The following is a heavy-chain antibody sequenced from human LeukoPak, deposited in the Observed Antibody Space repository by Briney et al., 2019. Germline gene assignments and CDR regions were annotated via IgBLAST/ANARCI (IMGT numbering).Heavy chain of an antibody. D-gene: IGHD1-26*01. Sequence: GGSLRLSCAASGFTFSSYGMHWVRQAPGKGLEWVAVISYDGSNKYYADSVKGRFTISRDNSKNTLYLQMNSLRAEDTAVYYCAKDSGGSCDYWGQGTLVTVSP. CDR3: AKDSGGSCDY. CDR1: GFTFSSYG. CDR2: ISYDGSNK. V-gene: IGHV3-30*18. J-gene: IGHJ4*02.